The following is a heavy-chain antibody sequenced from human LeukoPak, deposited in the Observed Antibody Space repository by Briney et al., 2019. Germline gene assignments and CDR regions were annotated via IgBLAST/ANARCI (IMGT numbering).Heavy chain of an antibody. D-gene: IGHD2-15*01. J-gene: IGHJ4*02. V-gene: IGHV6-1*01. Sequence: SQTLSLTCAISGDSVSSNRATWNWIRQSPSRGLEWLGMTYYRSSWYNDYAESVKSRITVNSYTSKNQFSLQLKSVTPEDTAVYYCARDRVVLEGQTYHHFDSWGQGTLVTVSS. CDR1: GDSVSSNRAT. CDR2: TYYRSSWYN. CDR3: ARDRVVLEGQTYHHFDS.